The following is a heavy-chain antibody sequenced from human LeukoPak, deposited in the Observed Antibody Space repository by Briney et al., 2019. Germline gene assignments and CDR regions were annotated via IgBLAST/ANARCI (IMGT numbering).Heavy chain of an antibody. V-gene: IGHV3-30*02. CDR1: GFTFSSYG. J-gene: IGHJ4*02. D-gene: IGHD3-10*01. CDR2: IRYDGSNK. Sequence: GGSLRLSCAASGFTFSSYGMHWVRQAPGKGLEWVAFIRYDGSNKYYADSVKGRFTISRDNSKNTLYLQMNSLRAEDTAVYYCASWPGITMVRGDRFWNYWGQGTLVTVSS. CDR3: ASWPGITMVRGDRFWNY.